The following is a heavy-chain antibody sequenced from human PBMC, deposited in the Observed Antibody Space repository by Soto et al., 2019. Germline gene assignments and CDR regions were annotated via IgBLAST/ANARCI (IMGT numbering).Heavy chain of an antibody. D-gene: IGHD7-27*01. CDR1: GFILNNYA. Sequence: VQLLESGGDLVQPGGSLRLSCVASGFILNNYAMSWVRQAPGKGLEWVSPIGGPDGDSDGVPWYEDSVKGRFTISRDSSANTLFLHMDNLRAEDSALYYCVKRGRNWGAFDFWGQGTTVVVSS. CDR3: VKRGRNWGAFDF. CDR2: IGGPDGDSDGVP. V-gene: IGHV3-23*01. J-gene: IGHJ3*01.